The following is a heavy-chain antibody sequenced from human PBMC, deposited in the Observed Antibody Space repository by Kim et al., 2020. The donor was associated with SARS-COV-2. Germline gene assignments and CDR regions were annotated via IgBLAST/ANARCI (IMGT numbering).Heavy chain of an antibody. D-gene: IGHD3-3*01. J-gene: IGHJ1*01. CDR3: VKSGITIFGVVIMEDQH. Sequence: VKGRFTISRDNSKNTLYLQMSSLRAEDTAVYYCVKSGITIFGVVIMEDQHWGQGTLVTVSS. V-gene: IGHV3-64D*06.